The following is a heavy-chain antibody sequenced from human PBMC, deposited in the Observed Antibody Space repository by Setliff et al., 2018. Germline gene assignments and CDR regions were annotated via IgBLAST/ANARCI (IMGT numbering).Heavy chain of an antibody. CDR1: GGSISKYY. CDR3: AREGGGSGWTPDS. D-gene: IGHD6-19*01. CDR2: IYYNGRS. Sequence: SETLSLTCTVSGGSISKYYWSGIRQSPGKGLVWIGFIYYNGRSDHNPTFQSRVTMSVDRSKNQFSLNLRAMTAADTAVYYCAREGGGSGWTPDSWGQGTLVTVSS. V-gene: IGHV4-59*01. J-gene: IGHJ4*02.